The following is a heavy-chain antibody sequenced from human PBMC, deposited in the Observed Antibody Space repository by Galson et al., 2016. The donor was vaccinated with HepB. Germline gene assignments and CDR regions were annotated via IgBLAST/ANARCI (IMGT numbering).Heavy chain of an antibody. J-gene: IGHJ4*02. D-gene: IGHD2-2*01. CDR1: GDYITSYY. CDR3: ARRTSSWYYFDY. V-gene: IGHV4-59*08. CDR2: IYYRGST. Sequence: SETLSLTCTVSGDYITSYYWSWIRQPPGKGLEWIGYIYYRGSTNYNPSLKSRVTISVDTSKNQFSLKLSSVTAADTAVYYCARRTSSWYYFDYWGQGTLVTFSS.